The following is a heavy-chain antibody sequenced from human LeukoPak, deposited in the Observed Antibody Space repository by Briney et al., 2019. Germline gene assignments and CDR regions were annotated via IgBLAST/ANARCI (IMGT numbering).Heavy chain of an antibody. CDR2: ISYDGSNK. CDR3: AGDGQWLVQGEVYYYYGMDV. CDR1: GFTFSSYA. D-gene: IGHD6-19*01. V-gene: IGHV3-30-3*01. J-gene: IGHJ6*02. Sequence: GRSLRLSCAASGFTFSSYAMHWVRQAPGKGLEWVAVISYDGSNKYYADSVKGRFTISRDNSKNTLYLQMNSLRAEDTAVYYCAGDGQWLVQGEVYYYYGMDVWGQGTTVTVSS.